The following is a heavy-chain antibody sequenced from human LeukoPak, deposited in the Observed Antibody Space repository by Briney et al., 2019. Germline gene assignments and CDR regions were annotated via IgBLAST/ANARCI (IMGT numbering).Heavy chain of an antibody. J-gene: IGHJ4*02. D-gene: IGHD1-7*01. CDR2: ISSSSSYI. V-gene: IGHV3-21*01. CDR1: EFTFSSYS. Sequence: GPLRLSCAASEFTFSSYSMNWVRQAPGKGLEWVSSISSSSSYIYYADSVKGRFTISRDNAKNSLYLQMNSLRAEDTAVYYCARGELELPEDYWGQGTLVTVSS. CDR3: ARGELELPEDY.